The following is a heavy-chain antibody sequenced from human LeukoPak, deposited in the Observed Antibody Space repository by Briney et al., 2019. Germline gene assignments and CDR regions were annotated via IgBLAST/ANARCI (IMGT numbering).Heavy chain of an antibody. CDR2: ISSSSNYT. V-gene: IGHV3-11*06. J-gene: IGHJ4*02. CDR1: GFTFRDYY. CDR3: AGSPYFDY. Sequence: PGGSLRLSCAASGFTFRDYYMSWIRQTPARGLEWLSYISSSSNYTNYADSVKGRFIISRDNAKNSLYLQMNSLRVEDTAVYYCAGSPYFDYWGQGTLVTVSS.